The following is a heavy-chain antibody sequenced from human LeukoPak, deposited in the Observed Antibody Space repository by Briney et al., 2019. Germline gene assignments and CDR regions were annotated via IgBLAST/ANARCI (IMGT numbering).Heavy chain of an antibody. J-gene: IGHJ4*02. Sequence: GGSLRLSCAASGFTFSSYGMHWVRQAPGKGLEWVAFIRYDGSNKYYADSVKGRFTISRDNAKNSVFLQMNNLRVEDTAIYYCARRGYHDSSGYDYWGQGTPVTVSS. D-gene: IGHD3-22*01. CDR3: ARRGYHDSSGYDY. CDR1: GFTFSSYG. V-gene: IGHV3-30*02. CDR2: IRYDGSNK.